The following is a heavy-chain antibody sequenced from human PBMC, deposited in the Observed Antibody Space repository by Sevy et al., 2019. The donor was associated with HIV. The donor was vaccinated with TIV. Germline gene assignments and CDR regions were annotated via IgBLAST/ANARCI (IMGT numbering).Heavy chain of an antibody. CDR1: GFTFSTYA. Sequence: GGSLRLSCAASGFTFSTYAMNWVRQAPGKGLEWVSSISNNGGTTYYTDSVKDRFTISRDNSKNRVYLQMNSLRTEETALYYCANFEDYSFPFDFWGQGTLVTVSS. J-gene: IGHJ4*02. D-gene: IGHD2-15*01. CDR3: ANFEDYSFPFDF. V-gene: IGHV3-23*01. CDR2: ISNNGGTT.